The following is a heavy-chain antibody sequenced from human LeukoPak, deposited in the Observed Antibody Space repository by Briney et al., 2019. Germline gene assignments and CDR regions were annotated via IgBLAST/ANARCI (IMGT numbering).Heavy chain of an antibody. J-gene: IGHJ5*02. CDR3: ARHPRLHVTFDP. D-gene: IGHD2-15*01. CDR1: GGSISSSSYY. Sequence: PSETLSLTCTVSGGSISSSSYYWGWIRQPPGKGLEWIGSIYYSGSTYYNPSLKSRVTISVDTPKNQFSLKLSSVTAADTAVYYCARHPRLHVTFDPWGQGTLVTVSS. V-gene: IGHV4-39*01. CDR2: IYYSGST.